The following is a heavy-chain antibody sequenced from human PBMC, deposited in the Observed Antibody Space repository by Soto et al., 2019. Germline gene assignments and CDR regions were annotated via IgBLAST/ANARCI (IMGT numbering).Heavy chain of an antibody. D-gene: IGHD3-16*01. V-gene: IGHV3-74*01. Sequence: GGSLRLSCAASGFTFSSYWMHWVRQAPGKGLVWVSRINSDGSSTSYADSVKGRSTISRDIARNTLFLQMNSLRADDTAVYYCARDLGGPDYWGRGTSVTVSS. CDR1: GFTFSSYW. CDR2: INSDGSST. J-gene: IGHJ4*02. CDR3: ARDLGGPDY.